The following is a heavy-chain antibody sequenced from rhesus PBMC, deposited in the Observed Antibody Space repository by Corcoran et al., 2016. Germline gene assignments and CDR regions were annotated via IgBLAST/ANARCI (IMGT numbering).Heavy chain of an antibody. J-gene: IGHJ2*01. CDR3: AKDGDTGWYFDL. V-gene: IGHV4-122*02. Sequence: QAQLQEPGPGLVKPPETLYLTCAVSGGSISSSYYYWCWIRQATGKGLEWIGYISYSGGTSYTPALSSRVSISRDTTKNQFTLKLSSVAAADTAVYYCAKDGDTGWYFDLWGPGTPITISS. CDR1: GGSISSSYYY. D-gene: IGHD5-42*01. CDR2: ISYSGGT.